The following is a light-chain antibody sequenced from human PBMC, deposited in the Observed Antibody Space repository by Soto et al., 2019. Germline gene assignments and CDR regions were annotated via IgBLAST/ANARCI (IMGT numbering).Light chain of an antibody. CDR3: QQTYKTPQT. CDR1: EDIRLY. Sequence: DVQVTQSPSSLSASVGDRVTITCRASEDIRLYLNCYVQKPGKAPKLLLYAASTLQSGVPARFSGSGSGTDFTRTISSLQPEDFASYLCQQTYKTPQTFGHGTKVEIK. V-gene: IGKV1-39*01. CDR2: AAS. J-gene: IGKJ1*01.